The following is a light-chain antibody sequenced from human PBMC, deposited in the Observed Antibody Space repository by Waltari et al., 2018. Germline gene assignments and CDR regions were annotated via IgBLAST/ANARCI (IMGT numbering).Light chain of an antibody. J-gene: IGKJ2*01. CDR1: QSVLYSSNNKNY. V-gene: IGKV4-1*01. Sequence: DIVMTQSPDSLAVSLGEKATINCKSSQSVLYSSNNKNYLAWYQQKPGQPPKLPSYWASTRESGVPDRFSGSGSGTDFTLTISSLQAEDVAGYYCQQYYSTPYTFGQGTKLEIK. CDR2: WAS. CDR3: QQYYSTPYT.